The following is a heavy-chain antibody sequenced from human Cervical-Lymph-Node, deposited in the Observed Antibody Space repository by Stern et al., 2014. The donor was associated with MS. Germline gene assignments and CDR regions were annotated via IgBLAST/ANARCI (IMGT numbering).Heavy chain of an antibody. D-gene: IGHD2-8*02. CDR2: IDWDDHK. CDR3: TRIQAGGGAFDI. V-gene: IGHV2-70*04. J-gene: IGHJ3*02. Sequence: QITLKESGPALVKPTQTLTLTCTFSGFSLSTSGMRVSWIRQPPGRALEWLVRIDWDDHKYYTPSLKTRLTISKDSSKNLVVLTMTNMDPVDTATYYCTRIQAGGGAFDIWGQGTMVTVSS. CDR1: GFSLSTSGMR.